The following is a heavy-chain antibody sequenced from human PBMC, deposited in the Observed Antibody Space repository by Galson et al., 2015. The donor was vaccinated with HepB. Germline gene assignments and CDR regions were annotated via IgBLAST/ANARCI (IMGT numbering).Heavy chain of an antibody. D-gene: IGHD5-18*01. CDR2: ISGSGGST. V-gene: IGHV3-23*01. CDR1: GFTFSSYA. Sequence: SLRLSCAASGFTFSSYAMSWVRQAPGKGLEWVSAISGSGGSTYYADSVKGRFTISRDNSKNTLYLQMNSLRAEDTAVYYCAKEVRGYSYGPGLVDPWGQGTLVTVSS. J-gene: IGHJ5*02. CDR3: AKEVRGYSYGPGLVDP.